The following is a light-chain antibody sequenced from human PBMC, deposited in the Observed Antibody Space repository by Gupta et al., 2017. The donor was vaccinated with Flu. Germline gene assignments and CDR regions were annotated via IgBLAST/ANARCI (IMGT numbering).Light chain of an antibody. Sequence: DTQMTQFPSSVSSSLRDRVTITCRASQAINTYLSWYQQKPGEAPQLLIYAASKVHSRVSSRFSGSGSGTDFTLTIDNRQTEDIATYYCRQTDSIPRTFGQGTRV. CDR2: AAS. CDR3: RQTDSIPRT. V-gene: IGKV1-39*01. J-gene: IGKJ1*01. CDR1: QAINTY.